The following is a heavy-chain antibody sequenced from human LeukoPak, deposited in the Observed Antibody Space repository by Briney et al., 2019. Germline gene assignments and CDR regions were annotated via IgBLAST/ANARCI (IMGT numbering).Heavy chain of an antibody. J-gene: IGHJ4*02. D-gene: IGHD3-10*01. CDR2: IYYSGLT. CDR3: AKHYMGSSYNRGLDY. Sequence: SETLSLTCIVSGGSISSSSYYWGWIRQPPGKGLEWIGSIYYSGLTYYNPSLESRVTISVDTSKNQFSLKLSSVTAADTAIYYCAKHYMGSSYNRGLDYWGQGTLVTVSS. V-gene: IGHV4-39*01. CDR1: GGSISSSSYY.